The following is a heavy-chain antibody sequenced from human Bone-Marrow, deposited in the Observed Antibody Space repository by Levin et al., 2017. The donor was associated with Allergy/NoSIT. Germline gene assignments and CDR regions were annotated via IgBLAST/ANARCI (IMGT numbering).Heavy chain of an antibody. Sequence: SQTLSLTCTVSGGSIRSGDYYWSWIRQPPGKGLEWIGYIYYSGSTYYNPSLKSRVTISVDTSKNQFSLKLSSVTAADTAVYYCARVERSIYYDSSGFDYWGQGTLVTVSS. V-gene: IGHV4-30-4*01. J-gene: IGHJ4*02. CDR2: IYYSGST. CDR1: GGSIRSGDYY. CDR3: ARVERSIYYDSSGFDY. D-gene: IGHD3-22*01.